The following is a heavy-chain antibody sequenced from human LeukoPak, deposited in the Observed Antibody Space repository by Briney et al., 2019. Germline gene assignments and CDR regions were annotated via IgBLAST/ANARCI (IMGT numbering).Heavy chain of an antibody. J-gene: IGHJ4*02. CDR3: ASGPPLDY. Sequence: GGSLRLSCAASGFTFSTYSMNWVRQAPGKGLEWVSSISGSSSYIYYADSVKGRFTISRDNAKNSLYLQMSSLRAGDTALYYCASGPPLDYWGQGALVTVSS. V-gene: IGHV3-21*01. CDR1: GFTFSTYS. CDR2: ISGSSSYI.